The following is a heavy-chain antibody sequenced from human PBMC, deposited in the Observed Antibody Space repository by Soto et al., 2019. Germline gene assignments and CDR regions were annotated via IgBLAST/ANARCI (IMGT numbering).Heavy chain of an antibody. CDR1: GSTFSSFT. V-gene: IGHV1-69*01. CDR2: IIPIYGTA. J-gene: IGHJ6*02. Sequence: QVQLVQSGAEVKKPGSSVKVSCKASGSTFSSFTISWVRQAPGQGLEWMGGIIPIYGTANYAQKCQGRVTIAADASTRTAYMELSSLRSEDTAVYYCAKDRRADWESYYYYAMDVWGQGTTVTVSS. D-gene: IGHD1-26*01. CDR3: AKDRRADWESYYYYAMDV.